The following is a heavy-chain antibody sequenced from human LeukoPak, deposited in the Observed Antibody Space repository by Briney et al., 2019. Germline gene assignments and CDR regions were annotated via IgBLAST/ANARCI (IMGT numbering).Heavy chain of an antibody. CDR1: GFTVSSNY. CDR2: IYSGGST. V-gene: IGHV3-53*05. D-gene: IGHD3-22*01. Sequence: GGSLRLSCAASGFTVSSNYMSWVRQAPGKGLEWVSVIYSGGSTYYADSVKGRFTISRDNSKNTLYLQMNSLRAEDTAVYYCAKDLLENYYDSSGYPDDYWGQGTLVTVSS. CDR3: AKDLLENYYDSSGYPDDY. J-gene: IGHJ4*02.